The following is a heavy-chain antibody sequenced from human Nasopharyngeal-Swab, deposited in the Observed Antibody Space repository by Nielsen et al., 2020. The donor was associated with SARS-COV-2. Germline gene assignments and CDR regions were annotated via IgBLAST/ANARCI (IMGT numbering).Heavy chain of an antibody. CDR2: IIPIFGTA. J-gene: IGHJ4*02. V-gene: IGHV1-69*13. D-gene: IGHD2-21*01. CDR3: ARAPYGPSID. Sequence: LVKVSCKASGGTFSSYAITWVRQAPGQGLEWMGGIIPIFGTANYAQKFQGRVTITADESTSTAYMELSSLRSEDTAVYYCARAPYGPSIDWGQGTLVTVSS. CDR1: GGTFSSYA.